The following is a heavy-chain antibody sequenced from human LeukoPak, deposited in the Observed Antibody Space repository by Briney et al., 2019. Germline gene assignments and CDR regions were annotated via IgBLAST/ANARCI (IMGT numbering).Heavy chain of an antibody. CDR3: AEAFTGVPGV. D-gene: IGHD1-1*01. V-gene: IGHV3-20*04. CDR2: INWNGGST. CDR1: GFTFDDYG. Sequence: PGGSLRLSCAASGFTFDDYGMSWVRQAPGKGLEWVSGINWNGGSTGYADSVKGRFTISRDNAKNSLYLQMNSRRAEDTALYYWAEAFTGVPGVRGQGTLVTGSS. J-gene: IGHJ4*02.